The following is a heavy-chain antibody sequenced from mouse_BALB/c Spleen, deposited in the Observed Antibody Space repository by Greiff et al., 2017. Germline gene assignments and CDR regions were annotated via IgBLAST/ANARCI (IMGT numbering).Heavy chain of an antibody. D-gene: IGHD2-12*01. Sequence: EVMLVESGGDLVKPGGSLKLSCAASGFTFSSYGMSWVRQTPDKRLEWVATISSGGSYTYYPDSVKGRFTISRDNAKNILYLQMSSLKSEDTAMYYCARRSHDGYYFDYWGQGTTLTVSS. CDR3: ARRSHDGYYFDY. CDR2: ISSGGSYT. CDR1: GFTFSSYG. J-gene: IGHJ2*01. V-gene: IGHV5-6*02.